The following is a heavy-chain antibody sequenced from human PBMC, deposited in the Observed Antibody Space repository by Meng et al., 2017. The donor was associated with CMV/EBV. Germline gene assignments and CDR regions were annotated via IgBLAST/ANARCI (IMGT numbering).Heavy chain of an antibody. D-gene: IGHD3-9*01. J-gene: IGHJ5*02. Sequence: QLQQVGGGLLKPSESLSRTCAVYGGSFSGYDWSWSRQPPGKGLELIGEINHSGSTNYNPSLKSRVTISVDTSKNQFSLKLSSVTAADTAVYYCARKRYWLLYPLFDPWGQGTLVTVSS. CDR3: ARKRYWLLYPLFDP. CDR1: GGSFSGYD. V-gene: IGHV4-34*01. CDR2: INHSGST.